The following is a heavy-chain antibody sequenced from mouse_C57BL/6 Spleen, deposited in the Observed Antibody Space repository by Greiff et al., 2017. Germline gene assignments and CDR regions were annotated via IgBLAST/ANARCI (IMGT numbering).Heavy chain of an antibody. J-gene: IGHJ3*01. Sequence: QVQLQQPGAELVMPGASVKLSCKASGYTFTSYWMHWVKQRPGQGLEWIGEIDPSDGYTNYNQKFKGKSTLTVDKSSSTAYMQLSSLTSADSAVYYCAIHYYGRATGFAYWGQGTLVTVSA. D-gene: IGHD1-1*01. CDR3: AIHYYGRATGFAY. CDR2: IDPSDGYT. CDR1: GYTFTSYW. V-gene: IGHV1-69*01.